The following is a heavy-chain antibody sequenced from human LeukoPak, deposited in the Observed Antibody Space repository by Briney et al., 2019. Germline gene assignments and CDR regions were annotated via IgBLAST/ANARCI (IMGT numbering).Heavy chain of an antibody. J-gene: IGHJ3*02. CDR2: ISFDGRNK. CDR3: AKAARDYGGSPDAFDI. Sequence: PGGSLRLSCAASGFTFNNYGMHWVRQAPGKGLEWLAVISFDGRNKHYTDSVKGRSTISRDNSNNTLYLQMTSLRAEDTALYYCAKAARDYGGSPDAFDIWGQGTMVTVSS. CDR1: GFTFNNYG. V-gene: IGHV3-30*18. D-gene: IGHD4-23*01.